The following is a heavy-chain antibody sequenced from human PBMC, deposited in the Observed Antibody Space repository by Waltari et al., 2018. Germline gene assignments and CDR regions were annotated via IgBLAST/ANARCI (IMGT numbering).Heavy chain of an antibody. D-gene: IGHD1-26*01. V-gene: IGHV3-74*01. Sequence: EVQLVESGGGLVQPGGSLRLSCAASGFTFSSFWMHWVRQAPGKGLVWVSRINRDGRSTSYADSVKGRFTISRDNAKNTLYLQMNSLRAEDTAVYYCASARYSGTYYNDYWGQEMLVTVSP. CDR3: ASARYSGTYYNDY. CDR1: GFTFSSFW. CDR2: INRDGRST. J-gene: IGHJ4*02.